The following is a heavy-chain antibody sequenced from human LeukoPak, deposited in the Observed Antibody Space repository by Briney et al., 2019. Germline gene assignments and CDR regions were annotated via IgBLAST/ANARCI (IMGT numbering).Heavy chain of an antibody. Sequence: GGSLRLSCAASGFTFSSYGMHWVRQAPGKGLEWVAVISYDGSNKYYADSVKGRFTISRDNSKNTLYLQMNSLRAGDTAVYYCAKDSRGYSSSWDGAFDIWGQGTMVTVSS. D-gene: IGHD6-13*01. CDR3: AKDSRGYSSSWDGAFDI. V-gene: IGHV3-30*18. CDR2: ISYDGSNK. J-gene: IGHJ3*02. CDR1: GFTFSSYG.